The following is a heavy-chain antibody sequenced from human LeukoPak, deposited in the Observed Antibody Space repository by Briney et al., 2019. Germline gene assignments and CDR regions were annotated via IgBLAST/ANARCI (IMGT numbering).Heavy chain of an antibody. J-gene: IGHJ4*02. CDR2: ISAYNGNT. D-gene: IGHD6-13*01. CDR3: ARDYHSSSWGGY. CDR1: GYTFTSYG. Sequence: ASVKVSCKASGYTFTSYGISGGRQAPGQGLEWMGWISAYNGNTNYAQKLQGRVTMTTDTSTSTAYMELRSLRSDDTAVYYCARDYHSSSWGGYWGQGTLVTVSS. V-gene: IGHV1-18*01.